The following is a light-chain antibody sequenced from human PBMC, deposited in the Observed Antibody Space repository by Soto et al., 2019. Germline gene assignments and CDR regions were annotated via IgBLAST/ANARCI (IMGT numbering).Light chain of an antibody. CDR3: QQYDNLPPYT. CDR2: DAS. J-gene: IGKJ2*01. Sequence: DIQMTQSPSSLSASVGDRVTITCQASQDISNYLNWYQQKPGKAPKLLIYDASNLETGVPSRFSGSGSGTDLTFTISSLQPEDIATYHCQQYDNLPPYTFGQGTKLEIK. CDR1: QDISNY. V-gene: IGKV1-33*01.